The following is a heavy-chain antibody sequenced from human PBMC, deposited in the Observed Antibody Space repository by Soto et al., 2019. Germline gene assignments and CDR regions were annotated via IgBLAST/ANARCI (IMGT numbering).Heavy chain of an antibody. J-gene: IGHJ4*02. Sequence: QVHLVQSGAEVKKPGAPVKVSCQGSGYAFTTYGITWVRQAPGQGLEWMRWISAHNGNTNYAQKLQGRVTVTRDISTSTAYMELRSLICVGTAVYSCPRARDGDYWGQGARVTVPS. CDR2: ISAHNGNT. D-gene: IGHD6-6*01. CDR1: GYAFTTYG. CDR3: PRARDGDY. V-gene: IGHV1-18*01.